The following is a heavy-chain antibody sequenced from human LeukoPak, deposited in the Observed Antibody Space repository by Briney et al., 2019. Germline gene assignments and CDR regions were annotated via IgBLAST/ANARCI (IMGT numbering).Heavy chain of an antibody. D-gene: IGHD3-22*01. CDR3: ARVRARPRITMIVVVGDYYYYYMDV. J-gene: IGHJ6*03. Sequence: PGGSLRLSCAASGFTFSSYSMNWVRQAPGKGLEWVSSISTSSSYINYADSVKGRFTISRDNAKNSLYLQMNSLRAEDTAVYYCARVRARPRITMIVVVGDYYYYYMDVWGKGTTVTISS. V-gene: IGHV3-21*01. CDR1: GFTFSSYS. CDR2: ISTSSSYI.